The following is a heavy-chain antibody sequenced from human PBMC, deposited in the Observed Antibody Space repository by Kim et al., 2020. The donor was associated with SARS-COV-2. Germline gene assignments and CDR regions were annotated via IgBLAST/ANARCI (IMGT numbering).Heavy chain of an antibody. CDR2: IYYSGST. CDR3: ARDIVVVVASHAFDI. D-gene: IGHD2-15*01. Sequence: SETLSLTCTVSGGSISSSSYYWGWIRQPPGKGLEWIGSIYYSGSTYYNPSLKSRVTISVDTSKNQFSLKLSSVTAADTAVYYCARDIVVVVASHAFDIWGQGTMVTVSS. V-gene: IGHV4-39*02. CDR1: GGSISSSSYY. J-gene: IGHJ3*02.